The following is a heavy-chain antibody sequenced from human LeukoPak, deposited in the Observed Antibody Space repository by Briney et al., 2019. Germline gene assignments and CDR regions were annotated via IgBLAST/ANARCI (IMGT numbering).Heavy chain of an antibody. CDR3: AREGRGSSADAFDI. CDR2: VGIVGDT. V-gene: IGHV3-13*01. Sequence: GGSLGLSCAASGFTFSSYEMHWVRQVAGKGLEWVSAVGIVGDTFYSGSVKGRFTISRENAENSLFLQMNSLRAGDTAVYYCAREGRGSSADAFDIWGQGTMVTVSS. CDR1: GFTFSSYE. D-gene: IGHD3-16*01. J-gene: IGHJ3*02.